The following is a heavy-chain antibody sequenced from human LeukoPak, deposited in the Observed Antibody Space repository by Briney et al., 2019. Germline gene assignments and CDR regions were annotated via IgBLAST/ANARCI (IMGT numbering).Heavy chain of an antibody. J-gene: IGHJ4*02. CDR1: GGSFSGYY. V-gene: IGHV4-34*01. CDR3: ARGTPLLRYFDWSRPYFDY. CDR2: INHSGST. D-gene: IGHD3-9*01. Sequence: SETLSLTCAVYGGSFSGYYWSWIRQPPGKGLEWIGEINHSGSTNYNPSLKSRVTISVDTSKNQFSLKLSSVTAADTAVYYCARGTPLLRYFDWSRPYFDYWGQGTLVTVSS.